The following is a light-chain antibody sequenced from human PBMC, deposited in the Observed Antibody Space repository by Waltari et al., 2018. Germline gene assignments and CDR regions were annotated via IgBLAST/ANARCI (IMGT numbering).Light chain of an antibody. J-gene: IGKJ5*01. CDR2: HAS. Sequence: DIVLTQSPGTLSLSPGESVTLSCRASQSISSSYVAWYQQKSGQAPRLIMYHASTRAQGIPDRFSGRGSVRDFTLTISGLEPEDCAVYYCQQYGSSSITFGQGTRLDIK. CDR1: QSISSSY. CDR3: QQYGSSSIT. V-gene: IGKV3-20*01.